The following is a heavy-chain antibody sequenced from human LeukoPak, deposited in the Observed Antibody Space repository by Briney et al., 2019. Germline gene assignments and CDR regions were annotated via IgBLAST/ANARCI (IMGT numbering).Heavy chain of an antibody. D-gene: IGHD6-19*01. Sequence: GGSLRPSCAPSGFTFGDFWMSWVRQAPGKGQEWVANIKHDGSEKYYVDSVKGRFTISRDNAKDSLYLQMYSLRAEDTALYYCVRIKGAVAGYFDYWGQRALVTVSS. CDR1: GFTFGDFW. CDR3: VRIKGAVAGYFDY. J-gene: IGHJ4*02. V-gene: IGHV3-7*01. CDR2: IKHDGSEK.